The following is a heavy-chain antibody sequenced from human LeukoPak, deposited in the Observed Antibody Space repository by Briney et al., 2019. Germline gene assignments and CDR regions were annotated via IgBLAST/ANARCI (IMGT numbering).Heavy chain of an antibody. Sequence: GGSLRLSGAASGFTFSSYAMSWVRQAPGKGLEWVSAISGSGGSTYYADSVKGRFTISRDNSKNTLYLQMSSLRAEDTAVYYCAKSGLQFLYFDYWGQGTLVTVSS. CDR1: GFTFSSYA. CDR2: ISGSGGST. J-gene: IGHJ4*02. CDR3: AKSGLQFLYFDY. D-gene: IGHD5-24*01. V-gene: IGHV3-23*01.